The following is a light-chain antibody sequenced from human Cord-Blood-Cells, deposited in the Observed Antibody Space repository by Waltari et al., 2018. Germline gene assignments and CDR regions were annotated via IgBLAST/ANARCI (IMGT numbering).Light chain of an antibody. CDR2: AAS. Sequence: DIQLTQSPSFLSASVGDRVTITCRASQGISSYLAWYQQKPGKAPKLLIYAASTLQSGVPSRFSGSGSGTEFTLTISRLQPEDSAAYHCQQHNSNPLTFGGGTKVEIK. CDR3: QQHNSNPLT. V-gene: IGKV1-9*01. J-gene: IGKJ4*01. CDR1: QGISSY.